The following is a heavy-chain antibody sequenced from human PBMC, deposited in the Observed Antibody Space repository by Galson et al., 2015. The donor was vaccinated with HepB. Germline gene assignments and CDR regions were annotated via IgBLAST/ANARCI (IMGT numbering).Heavy chain of an antibody. Sequence: SVKVSCKASGGTFSSYAISWVRQAPGQGLEWMGGIIPILGTANYAQKFQGRVTITADKSTSTAYMELSSLRSEDTAVYYCARDLYVSGAARQRNWYFDLWGRGTLVTVSS. D-gene: IGHD6-6*01. J-gene: IGHJ2*01. CDR2: IIPILGTA. V-gene: IGHV1-69*10. CDR3: ARDLYVSGAARQRNWYFDL. CDR1: GGTFSSYA.